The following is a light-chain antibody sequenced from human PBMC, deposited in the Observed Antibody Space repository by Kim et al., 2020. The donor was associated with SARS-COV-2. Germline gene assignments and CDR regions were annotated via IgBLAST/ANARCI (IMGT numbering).Light chain of an antibody. CDR2: DDS. CDR3: QQYQSYCT. CDR1: PSFSCW. V-gene: IGKV1-5*01. Sequence: GDRVTITFRDSPSFSCWFVWYQQRPGKAPKLLIYDDSSLDDGVPSRFSGIVSGTEFTLTISILQPYGFATSHCQQYQSYCTFGQGAKV. J-gene: IGKJ1*01.